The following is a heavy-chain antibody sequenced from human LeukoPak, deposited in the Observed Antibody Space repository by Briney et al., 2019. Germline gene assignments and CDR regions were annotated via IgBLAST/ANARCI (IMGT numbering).Heavy chain of an antibody. CDR3: ARWNTGVSFDY. CDR1: GFTFSSYW. CDR2: IKQDGSEK. D-gene: IGHD7-27*01. J-gene: IGHJ4*02. V-gene: IGHV3-7*03. Sequence: GGSLRLSCAASGFTFSSYWMSCVRQDPGKGREWVANIKQDGSEKYYVDSVKGRFTISRDNFKNTLYLQMNSLRAEDTAVYFCARWNTGVSFDYWGQGTLVTVSS.